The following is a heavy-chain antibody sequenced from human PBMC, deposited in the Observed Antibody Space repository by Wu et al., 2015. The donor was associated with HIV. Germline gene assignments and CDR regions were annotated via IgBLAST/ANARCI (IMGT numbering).Heavy chain of an antibody. Sequence: QVQLVQSGAEVKKPGASVKVSCKASGYTFTGYYMHWVRQAPGQGLEWMGWINPNSGGTNYAQKFQGRVTMTRDTSISTAYMELSRLRSDDTAVYYCARDEAFGVWGSYRYKDGVYWGQGNPGHRLL. CDR2: INPNSGGT. D-gene: IGHD3-16*02. J-gene: IGHJ4*02. CDR3: ARDEAFGVWGSYRYKDGVY. V-gene: IGHV1-2*02. CDR1: GYTFTGYY.